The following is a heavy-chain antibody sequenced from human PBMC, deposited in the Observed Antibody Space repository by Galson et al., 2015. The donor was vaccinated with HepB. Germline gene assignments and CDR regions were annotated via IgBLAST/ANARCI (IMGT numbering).Heavy chain of an antibody. J-gene: IGHJ5*02. D-gene: IGHD5-18*01. CDR2: ISAYNGNT. V-gene: IGHV1-18*01. Sequence: SVKVSCKASGYTFTSYGISWVRQAPGQGLEWMGWISAYNGNTNYAQKLQGRVTMTTDTSTSTAYMELRSLRSDDTAVYYCARVQKGLTAAPVRYNWFDPWGQGTLVTVSS. CDR3: ARVQKGLTAAPVRYNWFDP. CDR1: GYTFTSYG.